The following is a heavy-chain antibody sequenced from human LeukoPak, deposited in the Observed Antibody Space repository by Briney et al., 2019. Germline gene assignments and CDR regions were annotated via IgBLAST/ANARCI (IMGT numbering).Heavy chain of an antibody. CDR1: GFTFSSYG. Sequence: GGSLRLSCAASGFTFSSYGMHWVRQAPGKGLEWVAFIRYDGSNKYYADSVKGRFTISRDNSKNTLYLQMNSLRAEDTAVYYCAKEAIPGGHYYYYMDVWGKGTTVTVSS. CDR2: IRYDGSNK. CDR3: AKEAIPGGHYYYYMDV. V-gene: IGHV3-30*02. D-gene: IGHD2-21*01. J-gene: IGHJ6*03.